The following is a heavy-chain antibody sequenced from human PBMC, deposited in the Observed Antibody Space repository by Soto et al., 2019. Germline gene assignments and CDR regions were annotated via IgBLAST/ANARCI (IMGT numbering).Heavy chain of an antibody. D-gene: IGHD2-2*01. V-gene: IGHV3-23*01. J-gene: IGHJ4*02. CDR3: AKDQGSTLYYFDY. CDR1: GFTFSNYA. CDR2: ISGSGGNT. Sequence: GGSLRLSCAASGFTFSNYAMSLLRQAQGKGLEWVSISGSGGNTYYADSVKGRFTISRDNSKNTLYLQMNSLRAEDTAVYYCAKDQGSTLYYFDYWGQGTLVTVSS.